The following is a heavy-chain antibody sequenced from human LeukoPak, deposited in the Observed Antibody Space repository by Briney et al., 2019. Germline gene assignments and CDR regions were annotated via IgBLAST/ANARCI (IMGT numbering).Heavy chain of an antibody. CDR1: GFTFSSYA. D-gene: IGHD2-15*01. J-gene: IGHJ4*02. CDR3: ARAGVVVAAIGY. CDR2: ISSSSSYI. V-gene: IGHV3-21*01. Sequence: GGSLRLSCAASGFTFSSYAMNWVRQARGKGLEWVSSISSSSSYIYYADSVKGRFTISRDNAKNSLYLQMNSLRAEDTAVYHCARAGVVVAAIGYWGQGTLVTVSS.